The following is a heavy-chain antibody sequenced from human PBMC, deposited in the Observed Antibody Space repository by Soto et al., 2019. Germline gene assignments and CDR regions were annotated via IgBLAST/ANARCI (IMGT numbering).Heavy chain of an antibody. V-gene: IGHV1-69*12. CDR3: STADRVVKYWGHDAFDI. CDR2: IIPIFGTA. CDR1: GGTFSSYA. Sequence: QVQLVQSGAEVKKPGSSVKVSCKASGGTFSSYAISWVRQAPGQGLEWMGGIIPIFGTANYAQKFQGRVTITADESTGTAFRELSSLSSEDTAVYYCSTADRVVKYWGHDAFDIWGQGTMVTVSS. D-gene: IGHD5-12*01. J-gene: IGHJ3*02.